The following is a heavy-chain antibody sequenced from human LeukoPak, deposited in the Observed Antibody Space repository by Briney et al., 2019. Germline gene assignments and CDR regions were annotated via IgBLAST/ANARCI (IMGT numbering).Heavy chain of an antibody. V-gene: IGHV3-23*01. J-gene: IGHJ4*02. Sequence: PGGSLRLSCAASGFTFSTYAMSWVRQAPGKGLEWVSDITGGGSKSHYADSVKGRFTISRDNSKNTLYLQMSGLRVEDAAVYYCARAYGGLDYWGQGTLVIVSS. CDR3: ARAYGGLDY. D-gene: IGHD4-23*01. CDR1: GFTFSTYA. CDR2: ITGGGSKS.